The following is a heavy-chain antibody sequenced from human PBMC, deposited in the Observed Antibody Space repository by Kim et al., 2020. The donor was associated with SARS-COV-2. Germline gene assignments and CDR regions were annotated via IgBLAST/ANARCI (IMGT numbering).Heavy chain of an antibody. Sequence: GGSLRLSCAASGFIFSGSAMHWVRQAPGKGLEWVSGISGSGGNTYYAGSVKGRFTISRDHSKNTLYLQMNSLRAEDTAIYYCAKDAGSSWYRFDYWGQG. CDR2: ISGSGGNT. D-gene: IGHD6-13*01. V-gene: IGHV3-23*01. J-gene: IGHJ4*02. CDR1: GFIFSGSA. CDR3: AKDAGSSWYRFDY.